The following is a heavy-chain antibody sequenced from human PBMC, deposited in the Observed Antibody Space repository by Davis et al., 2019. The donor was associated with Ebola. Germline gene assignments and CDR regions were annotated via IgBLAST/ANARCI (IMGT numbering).Heavy chain of an antibody. V-gene: IGHV4-34*01. Sequence: SETLSLTCAVHGGPFSGYYWSWIRQPPGKGLEWIGEINHRGSTKYNPSLKSRVTISVDTSKNQFSLKLNSVTAADTAVYYCATDYHWGQGTLVTVSS. CDR2: INHRGST. D-gene: IGHD3-3*01. CDR3: ATDYH. J-gene: IGHJ5*02. CDR1: GGPFSGYY.